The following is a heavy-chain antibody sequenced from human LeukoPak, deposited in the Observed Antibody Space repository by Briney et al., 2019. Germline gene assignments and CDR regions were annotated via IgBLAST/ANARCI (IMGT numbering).Heavy chain of an antibody. J-gene: IGHJ4*02. D-gene: IGHD6-19*01. CDR1: GFTLSSYS. CDR3: ARVGSNQWLDY. V-gene: IGHV3-48*01. CDR2: ISGGSSAI. Sequence: GSLRLSCAASGFTLSSYSMNWVRQAPGKGLEWVSYISGGSSAIYNADSVKGRFTISRDNAKNLLYLLMDTLRAEDTAVYYCARVGSNQWLDYWGQGTLVTVSS.